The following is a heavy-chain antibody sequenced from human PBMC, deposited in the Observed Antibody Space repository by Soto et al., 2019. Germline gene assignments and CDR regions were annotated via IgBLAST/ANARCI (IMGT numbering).Heavy chain of an antibody. J-gene: IGHJ4*02. CDR1: GGSFSGYY. CDR2: INHSGST. D-gene: IGHD3-16*01. CDR3: AGGLGGY. Sequence: SETVSLTCAVYGGSFSGYYWSWIRQPPGKGLEWIGEINHSGSTNYNPSLKSRVTISVDTSKNQFSLKLSSVTAADTAVYYCAGGLGGYWGQGTLVTVSS. V-gene: IGHV4-34*01.